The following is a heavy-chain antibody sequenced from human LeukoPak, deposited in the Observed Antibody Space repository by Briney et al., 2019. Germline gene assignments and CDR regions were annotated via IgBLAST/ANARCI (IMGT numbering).Heavy chain of an antibody. V-gene: IGHV1-18*01. Sequence: ASVKVSCKASGYSFSSYGISWVGQAPGQGLEYMGWISAYNGNTNFGQKVQGRVTMTTDTSTSTAYMELKNLRSDDTDVYYCARGGYKDSDWDFDYWGQGTLVTVSS. CDR1: GYSFSSYG. D-gene: IGHD5-24*01. J-gene: IGHJ4*02. CDR3: ARGGYKDSDWDFDY. CDR2: ISAYNGNT.